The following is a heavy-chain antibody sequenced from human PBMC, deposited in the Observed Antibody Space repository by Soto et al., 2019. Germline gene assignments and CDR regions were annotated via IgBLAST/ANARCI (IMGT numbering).Heavy chain of an antibody. J-gene: IGHJ4*02. CDR1: GFTFSDYY. D-gene: IGHD3-3*01. CDR3: APGPRRLSD. Sequence: QVQLVESGGGLVKPGGSLRLSCAASGFTFSDYYMSWIRQAPGKGLESLSYISGSSSDTKYADSVRGRFTISRDNAKNSLYLQMNSLRAEDTAVYYWAPGPRRLSDWGQGTPVIVSS. V-gene: IGHV3-11*05. CDR2: ISGSSSDT.